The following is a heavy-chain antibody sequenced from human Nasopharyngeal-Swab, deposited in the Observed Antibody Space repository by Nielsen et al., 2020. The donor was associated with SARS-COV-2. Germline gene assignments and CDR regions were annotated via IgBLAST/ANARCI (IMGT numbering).Heavy chain of an antibody. CDR1: GGSISSYY. Sequence: ETLSLTCTVSGGSISSYYWSWIRQPPGKGLEWVSYISSSSSTIYYADSVKGRFTISRDNAKNSLYLQMNSLRDEDTAVYYCARDRMGATPYFDYWGQGTLVTVSS. J-gene: IGHJ4*02. D-gene: IGHD1-26*01. V-gene: IGHV3-48*02. CDR2: ISSSSSTI. CDR3: ARDRMGATPYFDY.